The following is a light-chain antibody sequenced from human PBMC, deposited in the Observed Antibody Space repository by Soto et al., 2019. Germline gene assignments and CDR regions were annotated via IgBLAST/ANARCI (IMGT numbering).Light chain of an antibody. Sequence: EIVLTQSPGTPSLSPGERATLSCRASQSVGGHYFAWYHQKPGQAPRILIFGASGRATGIPDRLSGRGSGTDFTLTISRLQAEDCAMYYCQQYGSLSWTFGQGTKVYIK. CDR2: GAS. CDR1: QSVGGHY. V-gene: IGKV3-20*01. CDR3: QQYGSLSWT. J-gene: IGKJ1*01.